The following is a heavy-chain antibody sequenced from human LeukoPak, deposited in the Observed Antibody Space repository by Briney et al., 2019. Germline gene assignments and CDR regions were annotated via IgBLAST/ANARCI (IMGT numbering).Heavy chain of an antibody. CDR3: ARDGSGSVDFDY. V-gene: IGHV3-74*01. D-gene: IGHD2-2*03. J-gene: IGHJ4*02. CDR1: GFTFSNYL. Sequence: GGSLRLSCVASGFTFSNYLMHWVRQAPGKGLVWVSRITSDGSGTVNADSVKGRFTISRDNTKNILYLQMNSLRADDTALYYCARDGSGSVDFDYWGQGTLVTVSS. CDR2: ITSDGSGT.